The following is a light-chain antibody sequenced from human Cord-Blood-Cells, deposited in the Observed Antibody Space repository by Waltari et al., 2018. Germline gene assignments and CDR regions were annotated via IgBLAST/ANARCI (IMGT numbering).Light chain of an antibody. J-gene: IGLJ2*01. CDR3: CSYAGSSTFVV. CDR2: EGS. V-gene: IGLV2-23*03. CDR1: SSDVGSYNL. Sequence: QSALTQPASVSGSPGPSINISCTGTSSDVGSYNLVFLYQQHPGKAPKRMIYEGSKRPSGVSNRFSGSKYGNTASLTISGLQAEDEADYYCCSYAGSSTFVVFGGGTKLTVL.